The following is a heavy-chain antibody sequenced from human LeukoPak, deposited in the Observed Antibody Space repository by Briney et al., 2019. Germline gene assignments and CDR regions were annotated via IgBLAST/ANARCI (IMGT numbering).Heavy chain of an antibody. Sequence: GASVKVSCKASGGTFSSYAISWVRQAPGQGLEWMGRIIPIRGIANYAQKFQGRVTITADKSTSTAYMELSSLRSEDTAVYYCARDAVVRGVIRELLDYWGQGTLVTVSS. CDR3: ARDAVVRGVIRELLDY. D-gene: IGHD3-10*01. CDR2: IIPIRGIA. V-gene: IGHV1-69*04. J-gene: IGHJ4*02. CDR1: GGTFSSYA.